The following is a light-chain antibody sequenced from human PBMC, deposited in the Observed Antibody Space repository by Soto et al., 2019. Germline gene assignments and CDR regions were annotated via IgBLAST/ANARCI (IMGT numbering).Light chain of an antibody. CDR2: EVS. V-gene: IGLV1-40*01. CDR1: STNIGAGYG. CDR3: GSYTGSIYV. Sequence: QSVLTQPPSVSGAPGQRVSISCTGSSTNIGAGYGVHWYQQRPGTAPKLLIYEVSNRPSGFSSRFSGSKSGNTASLTISGLQAEDEADYYCGSYTGSIYVFGTGTKLTVL. J-gene: IGLJ1*01.